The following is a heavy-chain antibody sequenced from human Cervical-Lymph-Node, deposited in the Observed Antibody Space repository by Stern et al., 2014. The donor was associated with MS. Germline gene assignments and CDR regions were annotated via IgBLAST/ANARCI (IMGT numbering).Heavy chain of an antibody. J-gene: IGHJ4*02. V-gene: IGHV4-31*03. CDR3: ARSDRLWGSFDY. D-gene: IGHD3-16*01. Sequence: QVQLQESGPGLVKPSQTLSLTCTVSGGSISTVGYSWTWIRQHPGKGLEWIGYSYHSGSTYYNPSLKRRASISVDTSKNQFSLNVTSVTAADTALYYGARSDRLWGSFDYWGQGTLVTVSS. CDR2: SYHSGST. CDR1: GGSISTVGYS.